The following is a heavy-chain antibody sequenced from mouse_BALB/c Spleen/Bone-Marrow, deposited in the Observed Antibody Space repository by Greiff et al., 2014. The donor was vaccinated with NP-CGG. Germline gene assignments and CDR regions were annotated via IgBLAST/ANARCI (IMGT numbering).Heavy chain of an antibody. Sequence: VQLQQSGAELVKPGASVKLSCTASGFNIKDTYMHWVKQRPEQGLEWIGRIDPANGNTKYDPKFQGKATITVDTSSNTAYLQLISLTSEDNAVYYCARSRWLGAMDYWGQGTSVTVSS. CDR3: ARSRWLGAMDY. CDR2: IDPANGNT. D-gene: IGHD1-1*02. V-gene: IGHV14-3*02. J-gene: IGHJ4*01. CDR1: GFNIKDTY.